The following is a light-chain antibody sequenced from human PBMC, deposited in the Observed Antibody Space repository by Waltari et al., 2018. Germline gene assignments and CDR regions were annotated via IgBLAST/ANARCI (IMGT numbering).Light chain of an antibody. CDR1: QSISTW. CDR3: QQYNSYSGT. CDR2: KAY. J-gene: IGKJ1*01. Sequence: DIQMTQSPSTLSASVGDRVTITCRASQSISTWLAWYQQKPGKAPILLIYKAYTLESGVPSRFSGSGSGTEFTLTISSLQPDDFATYYCQQYNSYSGTFGQGTKVEIK. V-gene: IGKV1-5*03.